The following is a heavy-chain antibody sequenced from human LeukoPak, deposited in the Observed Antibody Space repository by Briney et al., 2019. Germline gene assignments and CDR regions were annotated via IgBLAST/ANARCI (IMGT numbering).Heavy chain of an antibody. V-gene: IGHV4-61*08. CDR3: ARSHDHLWGNYPDY. CDR2: IYYSGST. CDR1: GGSVSSGGFY. J-gene: IGHJ4*02. D-gene: IGHD3-16*02. Sequence: PSETLSLTCTVSGGSVSSGGFYWTWIRQPPGKGLEWIGYIYYSGSTNYIPSLRSRLTISADTSKNQFSLRLNSVTAADTAMYYCARSHDHLWGNYPDYWGQGTLVTVSS.